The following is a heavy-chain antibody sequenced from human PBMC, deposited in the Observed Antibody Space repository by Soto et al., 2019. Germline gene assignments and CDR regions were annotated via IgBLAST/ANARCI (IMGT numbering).Heavy chain of an antibody. J-gene: IGHJ4*02. CDR1: GNTFTSYD. CDR2: MTPNSGDT. V-gene: IGHV1-8*01. CDR3: ARLPPGIAAVSREDY. Sequence: QVQLVQSGAEVKKPGASVKVSCKASGNTFTSYDINWVRQATGQGLEWMGWMTPNSGDTGYAQKFQGRVTMTRNTSIGTAYMELSSLRSEDTAVYYCARLPPGIAAVSREDYWGQGTLVTVSS. D-gene: IGHD6-13*01.